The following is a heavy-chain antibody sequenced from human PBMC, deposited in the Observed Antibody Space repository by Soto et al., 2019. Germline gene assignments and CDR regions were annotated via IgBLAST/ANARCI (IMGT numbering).Heavy chain of an antibody. CDR3: ARTYYYDSSGYRRNWFDP. V-gene: IGHV3-23*01. CDR2: ISGSGGST. Sequence: PGGSLRLSCAASGFTFSSYAMSWVRQAPGKGLEWVSAISGSGGSTYYADSVKGRFTISRDNSKNTLYLQMNSLRAEDTAVYYCARTYYYDSSGYRRNWFDPWGQGTLVTVSS. CDR1: GFTFSSYA. J-gene: IGHJ5*02. D-gene: IGHD3-22*01.